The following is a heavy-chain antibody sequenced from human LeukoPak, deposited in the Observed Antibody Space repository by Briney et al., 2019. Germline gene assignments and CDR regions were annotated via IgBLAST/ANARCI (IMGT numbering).Heavy chain of an antibody. V-gene: IGHV3-23*01. D-gene: IGHD3-10*01. CDR2: ISERGGST. CDR1: GITLSNYG. J-gene: IGHJ4*02. CDR3: AKRGIVIRAVIIIGFHKEAYYFDY. Sequence: GGSLRLSCVVSGITLSNYGMSWVRQAPGKGLEWVTGISERGGSTNYADSVKGRFIISRDTSKNTVYLQMNSLRVEDTAVYFCAKRGIVIRAVIIIGFHKEAYYFDYWGQGILVTVSS.